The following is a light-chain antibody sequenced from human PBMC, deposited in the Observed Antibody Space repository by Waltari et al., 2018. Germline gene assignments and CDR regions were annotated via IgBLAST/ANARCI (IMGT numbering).Light chain of an antibody. V-gene: IGKV4-1*01. CDR1: QSLLFSSNNKNY. J-gene: IGKJ4*01. CDR2: WAS. CDR3: QQYYRSPSLT. Sequence: DIVMTQSPDCLAVPLGERATINCKSNQSLLFSSNNKNYLAWYQQKTGQPPKLLIYWASTRESGVPDRFSGSGSGTDFTLTITSLQTEDVAVYYCQQYYRSPSLTFGGGTKVEIK.